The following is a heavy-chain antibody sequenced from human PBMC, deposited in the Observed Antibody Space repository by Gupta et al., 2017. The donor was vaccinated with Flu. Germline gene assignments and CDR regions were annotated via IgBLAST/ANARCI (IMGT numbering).Heavy chain of an antibody. D-gene: IGHD2-2*01. Sequence: PGKGLEWIGYIYYSGSTYYNPSLKSRVTISVDTSKNQFSLKLSSVTAADTAVYYCARGLRVVPAAILDYWGQGTLVTVSS. J-gene: IGHJ4*02. V-gene: IGHV4-31*02. CDR3: ARGLRVVPAAILDY. CDR2: IYYSGST.